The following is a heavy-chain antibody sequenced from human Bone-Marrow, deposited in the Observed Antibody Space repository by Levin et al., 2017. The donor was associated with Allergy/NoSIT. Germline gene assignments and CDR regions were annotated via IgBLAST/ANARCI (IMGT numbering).Heavy chain of an antibody. Sequence: ASVKVSCKASGYTFTSYAMHWVRQAPGQRLEWMGWINAGNGNTKYSQKFQGRVTITRDTSASTAYMELSSLRSEDTAVYYCATGAPIAVAGIGADYYYYGMDVWGQGTTVTVSS. V-gene: IGHV1-3*01. CDR2: INAGNGNT. D-gene: IGHD6-19*01. CDR1: GYTFTSYA. CDR3: ATGAPIAVAGIGADYYYYGMDV. J-gene: IGHJ6*02.